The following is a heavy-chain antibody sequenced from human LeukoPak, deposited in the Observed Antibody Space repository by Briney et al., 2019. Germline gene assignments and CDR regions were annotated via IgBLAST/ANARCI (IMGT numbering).Heavy chain of an antibody. CDR1: GYTFTSLD. Sequence: SVKVSCKAPGYTFTSLDVNWVRQAPGQGLEWMGGIIPIFGTANYAQKFQGRVTITADESTSTAYMELSSLRSEDTAVYYCARIDAFDIWGQGTMVTVSS. V-gene: IGHV1-69*13. CDR3: ARIDAFDI. J-gene: IGHJ3*02. CDR2: IIPIFGTA.